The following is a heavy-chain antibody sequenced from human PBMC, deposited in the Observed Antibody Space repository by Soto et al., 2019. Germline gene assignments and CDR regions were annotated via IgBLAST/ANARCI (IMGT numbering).Heavy chain of an antibody. CDR3: ARSTGYSGSDWAAY. J-gene: IGHJ4*02. CDR1: GLTFSAFS. D-gene: IGHD5-12*01. CDR2: IGSTSTPI. V-gene: IGHV3-48*02. Sequence: EVQLMESGGGLVQPGGSLRLSCAGSGLTFSAFSRSWVRQAPGKGLEWVSYIGSTSTPIYYADSVKGRFTISRDNAKNSLYLQMNSLRDEDTAVYYCARSTGYSGSDWAAYWGQGTLVTVSA.